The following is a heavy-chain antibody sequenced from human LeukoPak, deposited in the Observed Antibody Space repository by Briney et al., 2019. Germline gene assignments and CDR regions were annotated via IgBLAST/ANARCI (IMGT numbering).Heavy chain of an antibody. CDR2: ISRSGGST. CDR3: AKDPYSGSYFDY. V-gene: IGHV3-23*01. J-gene: IGHJ4*02. D-gene: IGHD1-26*01. Sequence: PGGSLRLSCAASGFTFSSYAMSWVRQAPGKGLEWVSAISRSGGSTYYADSVKGRFTISRDNSKNTLYLQMNSLRAEDTAVYYCAKDPYSGSYFDYWGQGTLVTVSS. CDR1: GFTFSSYA.